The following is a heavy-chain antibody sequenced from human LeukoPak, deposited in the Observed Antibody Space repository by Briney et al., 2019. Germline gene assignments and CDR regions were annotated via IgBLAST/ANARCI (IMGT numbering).Heavy chain of an antibody. J-gene: IGHJ6*03. CDR1: GGTFSSYA. CDR2: IIPIFGTA. Sequence: GASVQVSLKASGGTFSSYAISWVRPAPGRGLAWMGGIIPIFGTANYAQKFQGRVTITTDGSTSTAYTELSSLRSEDTAVYYCASCDVPGINYYYYYMDVWGKGTTVTVSS. D-gene: IGHD3-10*01. CDR3: ASCDVPGINYYYYYMDV. V-gene: IGHV1-69*05.